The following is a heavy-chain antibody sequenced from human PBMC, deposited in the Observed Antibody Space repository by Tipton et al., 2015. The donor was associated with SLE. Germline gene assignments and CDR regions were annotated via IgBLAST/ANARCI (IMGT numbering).Heavy chain of an antibody. Sequence: QLVQSGAEVKKPGESLKISCKGSGYNFTNYWVGWVRQMPGKGLEWMGVMYPGDSDTRYSPSFQGQVTISADKSISTAYLQWSSLKASDSAIYYCARRDSGISWLDAFDIWGQGTLVTVSS. V-gene: IGHV5-51*03. CDR2: MYPGDSDT. CDR1: GYNFTNYW. J-gene: IGHJ3*02. CDR3: ARRDSGISWLDAFDI. D-gene: IGHD6-13*01.